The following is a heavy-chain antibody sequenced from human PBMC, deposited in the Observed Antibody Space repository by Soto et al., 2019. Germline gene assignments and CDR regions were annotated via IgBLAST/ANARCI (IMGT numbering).Heavy chain of an antibody. D-gene: IGHD3-9*01. V-gene: IGHV1-2*02. CDR2: ISPKSAGT. J-gene: IGHJ4*02. CDR1: GYSLIDYY. CDR3: ARPPGYISDWYYFDL. Sequence: QVQLVQSGAEVKKPGASVKVSCEASGYSLIDYYIHWVRQAPGQGFEWMGRISPKSAGTDYAKKFEDRVTLTWDTSLNTAYMELSSLKSDDTAVYYCARPPGYISDWYYFDLWGQGTRVTVSS.